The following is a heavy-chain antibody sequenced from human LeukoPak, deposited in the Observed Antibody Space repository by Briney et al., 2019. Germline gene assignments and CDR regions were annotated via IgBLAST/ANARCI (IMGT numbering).Heavy chain of an antibody. J-gene: IGHJ4*02. D-gene: IGHD3-22*01. V-gene: IGHV1-2*06. Sequence: ASVKVSCKASGYTFIGYYMHWVRQAPGQGLEWMGRINPNSGGTSYAQKFQGRVTMTRDTSISTAYMELSRLRSDDTAVYYCARDSTGYYDSSGYPGDFDYWGQGTLVTVSS. CDR2: INPNSGGT. CDR3: ARDSTGYYDSSGYPGDFDY. CDR1: GYTFIGYY.